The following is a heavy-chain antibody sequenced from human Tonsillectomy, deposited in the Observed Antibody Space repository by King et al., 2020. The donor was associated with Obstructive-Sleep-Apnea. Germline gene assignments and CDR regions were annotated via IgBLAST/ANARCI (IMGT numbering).Heavy chain of an antibody. D-gene: IGHD6-13*01. CDR3: ARDEIAAAGGGEK. CDR1: GFTFSSYT. Sequence: VQLVESGGGVVQPGRSLTLSCAASGFTFSSYTMHWVRQAPGKGLQWVALISNDGSNKNYIDSVKGRFTVSRDNSKKTLYLRMNSLRAEDTAVYYCARDEIAAAGGGEKWGQGTLVTVSS. CDR2: ISNDGSNK. V-gene: IGHV3-30-3*01. J-gene: IGHJ1*01.